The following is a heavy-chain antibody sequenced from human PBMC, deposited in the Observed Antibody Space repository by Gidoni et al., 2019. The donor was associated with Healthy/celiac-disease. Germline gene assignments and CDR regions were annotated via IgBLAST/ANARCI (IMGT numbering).Heavy chain of an antibody. J-gene: IGHJ4*02. CDR2: ISGSGGST. Sequence: EVQLLESGGGLVQPGGSLRLSCAASGFTFSSSAMSWVRQAPGKGLEWVSAISGSGGSTYYADSVKGRFTISRDNSKNTLYLQMNSLRAEDTAVYYCAKVSNYDILTGYSRIFDYWGQGTLVTVSS. D-gene: IGHD3-9*01. V-gene: IGHV3-23*01. CDR1: GFTFSSSA. CDR3: AKVSNYDILTGYSRIFDY.